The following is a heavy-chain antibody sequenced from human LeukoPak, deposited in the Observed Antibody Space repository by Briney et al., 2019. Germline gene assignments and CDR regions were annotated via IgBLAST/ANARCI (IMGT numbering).Heavy chain of an antibody. CDR3: ARSYSSSWPIDI. CDR1: GGSLTSYY. V-gene: IGHV4-59*01. Sequence: PPETLSLTCIVSGGSLTSYYWSWVRQPPGKGLEWIGYIYYSGSTNYNPSLKSRVTISVDTSKNQFSLKLSSVTAADTAVYYCARSYSSSWPIDIWGQGTMVTVSS. J-gene: IGHJ3*02. CDR2: IYYSGST. D-gene: IGHD6-13*01.